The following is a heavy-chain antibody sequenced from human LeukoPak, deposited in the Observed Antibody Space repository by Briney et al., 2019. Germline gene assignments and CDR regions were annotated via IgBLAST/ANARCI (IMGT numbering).Heavy chain of an antibody. Sequence: LGESLKISCKGSGYSFTSYWIGWVRQMPGKGLEWMGIIYPGDSDTRYSPSFQGQVTFSADKSISTAYLQWSSLKASDTAMYYCAKGLAYYGFWSGYFTGTTFDYWGQGTLVTVSS. CDR1: GYSFTSYW. CDR3: AKGLAYYGFWSGYFTGTTFDY. V-gene: IGHV5-51*01. CDR2: IYPGDSDT. D-gene: IGHD3-3*01. J-gene: IGHJ4*02.